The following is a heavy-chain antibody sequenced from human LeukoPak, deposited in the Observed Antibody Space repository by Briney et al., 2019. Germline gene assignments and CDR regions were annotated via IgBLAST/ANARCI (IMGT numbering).Heavy chain of an antibody. V-gene: IGHV3-30*02. D-gene: IGHD6-19*01. CDR1: GYTFTGYY. CDR3: ARDRYSSGWYYFDY. CDR2: IRYDGSNK. Sequence: SCKASGYTFTGYYMHWVRQAPGKGLEWVAFIRYDGSNKYYADSVKGRFTISRDNSKNTLYLQMNSLRAEDTAVYYCARDRYSSGWYYFDYWGQGTLVTVSS. J-gene: IGHJ4*02.